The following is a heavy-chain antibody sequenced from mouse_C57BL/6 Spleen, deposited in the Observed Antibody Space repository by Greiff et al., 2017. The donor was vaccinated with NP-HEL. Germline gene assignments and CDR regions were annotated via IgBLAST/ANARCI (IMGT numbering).Heavy chain of an antibody. CDR1: GYTFTSYW. CDR2: IDPSDSET. V-gene: IGHV1-52*01. CDR3: ARMGYYGSSPYWYFDV. D-gene: IGHD1-1*01. Sequence: VQLQQSGAELVRPGSSVKLSCKASGYTFTSYWMHWVKQRPIQGLEWIGNIDPSDSETHYNQKFKDKATLTVDKSSSTAYMQFSSLTSEDSAVYYCARMGYYGSSPYWYFDVWGTGTTVTVSS. J-gene: IGHJ1*03.